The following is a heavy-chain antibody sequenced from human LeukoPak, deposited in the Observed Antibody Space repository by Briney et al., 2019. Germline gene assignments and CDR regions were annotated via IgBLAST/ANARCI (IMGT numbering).Heavy chain of an antibody. Sequence: PSETLSLTCTVSGGSISSSSYYWGWIRQPPGKGLEWIGSIYYSGSTNYNPSLKSRVTISVDTSKNQFSLKLSSVTAADTAVYYCARSPGPYYDSSGYYYDFDYWGQGTLVTVSS. CDR3: ARSPGPYYDSSGYYYDFDY. V-gene: IGHV4-39*07. J-gene: IGHJ4*02. D-gene: IGHD3-22*01. CDR1: GGSISSSSYY. CDR2: IYYSGST.